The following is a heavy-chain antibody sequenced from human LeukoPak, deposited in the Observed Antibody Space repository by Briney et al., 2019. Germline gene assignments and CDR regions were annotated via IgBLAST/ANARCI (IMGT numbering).Heavy chain of an antibody. CDR3: ATGYAGAFDI. Sequence: SETLSLTCTVSGGSISSYYWSWIRQPPGKGLEWIGYIYYSGSTNYNPSLKSRVTITVDTSKNQFSLKLSPVTAADTAVYYCATGYAGAFDIWGQGTMVTVSS. J-gene: IGHJ3*02. V-gene: IGHV4-59*08. CDR1: GGSISSYY. D-gene: IGHD2-2*01. CDR2: IYYSGST.